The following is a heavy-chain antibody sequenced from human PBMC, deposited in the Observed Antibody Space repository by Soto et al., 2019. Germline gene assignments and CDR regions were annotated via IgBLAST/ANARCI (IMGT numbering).Heavy chain of an antibody. D-gene: IGHD3-16*02. CDR2: INSGGTVA. J-gene: IGHJ4*02. CDR3: XISTGGFGGLFVVPSDY. CDR1: GFTYESYA. V-gene: IGHV3-23*01. Sequence: PGGSLRLSCAASGFTYESYAMSWVRQAPGKGLEWVSGINSGGTVAHYADSVKGRFAISRDNSKNTLSLEMNSLRADDTGLYYCXISTGGFGGLFVVPSDYWGQGTLVTVSS.